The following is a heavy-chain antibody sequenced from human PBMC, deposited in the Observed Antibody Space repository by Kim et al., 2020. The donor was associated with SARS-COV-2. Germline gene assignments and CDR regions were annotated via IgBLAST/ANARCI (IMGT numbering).Heavy chain of an antibody. V-gene: IGHV4-59*08. CDR1: GGSNRSYF. J-gene: IGHJ4*02. D-gene: IGHD3-10*01. CDR2: IYSGGSA. Sequence: SETLSLTCTVSGGSNRSYFWSWVRQPPGKGLEWIGYIYSGGSARYNPSLKNRVTISLDTSKSQISLKLSSVSAADTAVYYCASMVRGVITNYFDYWGQGTLCTVSS. CDR3: ASMVRGVITNYFDY.